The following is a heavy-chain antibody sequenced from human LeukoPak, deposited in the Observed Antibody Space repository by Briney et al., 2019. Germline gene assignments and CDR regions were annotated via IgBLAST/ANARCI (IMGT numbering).Heavy chain of an antibody. V-gene: IGHV3-21*06. CDR3: ARHLRRGWFDP. CDR1: GFTFSSYN. J-gene: IGHJ5*02. Sequence: GGSLRLSCAASGFTFSSYNMNWVRQAPGKGPEWVSSITSSSSYIYYADSVKGRFTISRDNAKNSLYLQMDGLRVEDTAVYYCARHLRRGWFDPWGQGTLVTVSS. D-gene: IGHD3-3*02. CDR2: ITSSSSYI.